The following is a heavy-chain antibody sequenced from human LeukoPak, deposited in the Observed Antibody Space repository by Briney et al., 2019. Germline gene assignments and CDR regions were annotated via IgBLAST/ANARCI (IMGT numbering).Heavy chain of an antibody. Sequence: SETLSLTCTVSVGSISIYYWSWIRQPAGKGLEWIGRIQTSGSTNYNPSLKSRVTISVDKSKNQFSLKLSSVTAADTAVYYCASDSASGWYFWGQGTLVTVFS. CDR2: IQTSGST. J-gene: IGHJ4*02. D-gene: IGHD6-19*01. CDR3: ASDSASGWYF. V-gene: IGHV4-4*07. CDR1: VGSISIYY.